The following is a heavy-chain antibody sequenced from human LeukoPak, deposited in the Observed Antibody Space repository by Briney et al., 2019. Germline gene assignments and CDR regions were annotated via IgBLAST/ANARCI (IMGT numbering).Heavy chain of an antibody. J-gene: IGHJ4*02. V-gene: IGHV3-23*01. CDR3: AKGKGMVYQNYGFDR. Sequence: GGSLRLFCVASGLPFSSFAMTWARQAPGAGLEWVSQISGGGGASHPDSGKDRLTISRDNSQNSLYLKMTSLRAEDTAIYFCAKGKGMVYQNYGFDRWGPGTLVTVSS. CDR2: ISGGGGA. D-gene: IGHD4-17*01. CDR1: GLPFSSFA.